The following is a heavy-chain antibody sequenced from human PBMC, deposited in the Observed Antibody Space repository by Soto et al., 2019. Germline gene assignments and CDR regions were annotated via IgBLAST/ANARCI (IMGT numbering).Heavy chain of an antibody. CDR1: GYTFTSYA. V-gene: IGHV7-4-1*02. D-gene: IGHD3-22*01. CDR2: INTNTGNP. Sequence: ASVKVSCKASGYTFTSYAMNWVRQAPGQGLEWMGWINTNTGNPTYAQGFTGRFVFSLDTSVSTAYLQMSSLRGDDTGVYFCVRATLSWGHYYFRGLDVWGQGTTVTVSS. CDR3: VRATLSWGHYYFRGLDV. J-gene: IGHJ6*02.